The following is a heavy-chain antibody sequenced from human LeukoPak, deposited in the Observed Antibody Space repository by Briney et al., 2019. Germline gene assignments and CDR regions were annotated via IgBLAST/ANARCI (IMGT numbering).Heavy chain of an antibody. CDR1: GVSFSGYY. J-gene: IGHJ4*02. CDR2: INHSGST. V-gene: IGHV4-34*01. CDR3: ARGPDYGDYVEY. Sequence: PSETLSLTCAVYGVSFSGYYWSWIRQPPGKGLEWIGEINHSGSTNYNPSLKSRVTISVDTSKNQFSLKLSSVTAADTAVYYCARGPDYGDYVEYWGQGTLVTVSS. D-gene: IGHD4-17*01.